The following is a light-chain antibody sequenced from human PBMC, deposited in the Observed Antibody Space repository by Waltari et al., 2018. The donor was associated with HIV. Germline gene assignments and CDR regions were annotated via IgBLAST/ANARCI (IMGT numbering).Light chain of an antibody. V-gene: IGLV1-47*01. CDR3: ASWDDSLSGWV. J-gene: IGLJ3*02. Sequence: SVLTQPPSASRTPGQRVPISCSGSSSNIGSNYVYWYQYFPGATPKLLIYWNSQRPSGVPDRFSGSKSGTSASLAISGLRPEDETDYYCASWDDSLSGWVFGGGTKVTVL. CDR1: SSNIGSNY. CDR2: WNS.